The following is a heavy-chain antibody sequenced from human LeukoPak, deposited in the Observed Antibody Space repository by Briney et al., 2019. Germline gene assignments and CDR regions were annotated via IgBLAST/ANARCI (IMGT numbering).Heavy chain of an antibody. CDR2: ISYSGST. J-gene: IGHJ4*02. D-gene: IGHD2-15*01. CDR1: GGSISPYY. CDR3: ARDRGYCSGSPCYSVHY. V-gene: IGHV4-59*01. Sequence: SETLSLTCTVSGGSISPYYWSWIRQPPDKGLEWIGYISYSGSTNYNPSLKSRVNISVDTSKNQLSLRLRSVTAADTAVYYCARDRGYCSGSPCYSVHYWGQGTLVTVSS.